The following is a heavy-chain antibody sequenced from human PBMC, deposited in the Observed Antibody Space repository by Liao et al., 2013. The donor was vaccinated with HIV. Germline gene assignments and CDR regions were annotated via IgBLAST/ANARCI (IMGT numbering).Heavy chain of an antibody. Sequence: QVQLQESGPGLVKPSETLSLTCTVSSGSISSNYWSWIRQPPGKGLEWIGYISYSGNTYYNPSLTSRVILSVDTSKNQFSLKLSSVTAADTAVYYCALSTFRYGDYYYMDVWGKGTTVSVSS. J-gene: IGHJ6*03. D-gene: IGHD4-17*01. CDR3: ALSTFRYGDYYYMDV. CDR2: ISYSGNT. CDR1: SGSISSNY. V-gene: IGHV4-59*08.